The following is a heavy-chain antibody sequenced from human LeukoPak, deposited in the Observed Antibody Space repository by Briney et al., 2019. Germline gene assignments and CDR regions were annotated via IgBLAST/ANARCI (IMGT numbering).Heavy chain of an antibody. J-gene: IGHJ4*02. CDR3: ARVGGSFHYFDY. CDR2: ISSGSSVI. D-gene: IGHD1-26*01. V-gene: IGHV3-48*01. CDR1: GFTLSTYR. Sequence: LGGSLRLSCAASGFTLSTYRMNGVRQAPGKGLEWISSISSGSSVIYYSDSVKGRFTISRDNAKNSLYLQMNSLRAEDTAVYYCARVGGSFHYFDYWGQGTLVTVSS.